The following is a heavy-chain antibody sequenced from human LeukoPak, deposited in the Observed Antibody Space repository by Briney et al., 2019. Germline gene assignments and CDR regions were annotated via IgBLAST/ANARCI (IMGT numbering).Heavy chain of an antibody. V-gene: IGHV1-8*01. J-gene: IGHJ4*02. CDR1: GYTFTSYD. Sequence: ASVKVSCKASGYTFTSYDINWVRQATGQGLEWMGWMNPNSGNTGYAQKLQGRVTMTRNTSISTAYMELSSLRSEDTAVYYCASADGYNFNYFDYWGQGTLVTVSS. CDR2: MNPNSGNT. CDR3: ASADGYNFNYFDY. D-gene: IGHD5-24*01.